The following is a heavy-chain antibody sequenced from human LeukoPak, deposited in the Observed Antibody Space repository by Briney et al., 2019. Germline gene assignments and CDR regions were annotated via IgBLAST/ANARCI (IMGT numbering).Heavy chain of an antibody. CDR2: ISAYNGNT. Sequence: ASVKVSCKASGYTFTSYGISWVRQAPGQGLEWMGWISAYNGNTNYAQKLQGRVTMTTDTSTSTAYMELRSLRSDDTAVYYCARDSYIFKATSLDYWGQGTLVTVSS. V-gene: IGHV1-18*01. CDR3: ARDSYIFKATSLDY. D-gene: IGHD1-26*01. J-gene: IGHJ4*02. CDR1: GYTFTSYG.